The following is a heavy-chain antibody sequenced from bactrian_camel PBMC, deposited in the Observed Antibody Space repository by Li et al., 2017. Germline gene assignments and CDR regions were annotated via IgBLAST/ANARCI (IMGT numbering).Heavy chain of an antibody. V-gene: IGHV3S1*01. Sequence: HVQLVESGGGLVEPGGSLRLSCTASGFSFSSYWMYWVRQAPGKGLEWISSISTIGGNTYSSDSVKDRFTFSRDNAKNTIYLQMDSLKADDTAVYYCVRDAWMTRGGVFEYWGQGTQVTVS. J-gene: IGHJ4*01. CDR1: GFSFSSYW. CDR3: VRDAWMTRGGVFEY. CDR2: ISTIGGNT. D-gene: IGHD3*01.